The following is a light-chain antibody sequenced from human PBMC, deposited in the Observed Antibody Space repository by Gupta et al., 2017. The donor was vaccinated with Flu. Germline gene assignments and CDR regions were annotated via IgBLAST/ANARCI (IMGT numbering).Light chain of an antibody. CDR3: QECKRLSAWA. CDR2: KAS. V-gene: IGKV3-11*01. CDR1: QSITTC. J-gene: IGKJ1*01. Sequence: DIVMTQSPATLSVSPGDRATLSCRASQSITTCLAWYQQKPGQAPRLLIYKASTRASGVPARFGGSGSGTDFTLTITSLQPADCAVYYCQECKRLSAWAFGPGTRVEI.